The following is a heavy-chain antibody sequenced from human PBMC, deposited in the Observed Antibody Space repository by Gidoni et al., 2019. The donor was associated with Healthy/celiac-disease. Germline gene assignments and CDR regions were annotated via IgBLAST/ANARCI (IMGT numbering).Heavy chain of an antibody. CDR3: ARTRSMAAAGSWFDP. V-gene: IGHV4-39*01. CDR1: GGSLSSSSYY. D-gene: IGHD6-13*01. Sequence: QLQLQASGPGLVKPSETLSLTCTVSGGSLSSSSYYWGWLRQPPGKGLAWIGRSYYCGSTYDIPSHKSRVTISVDTSKNLFSLKLSAVTAADTAVYYCARTRSMAAAGSWFDPWGQGTLVTVSS. CDR2: SYYCGST. J-gene: IGHJ5*02.